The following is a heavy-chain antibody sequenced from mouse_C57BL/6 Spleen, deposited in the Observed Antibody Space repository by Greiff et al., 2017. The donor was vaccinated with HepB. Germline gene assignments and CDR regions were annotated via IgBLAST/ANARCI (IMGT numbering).Heavy chain of an antibody. CDR1: GFTFSSYG. CDR2: ISSGGSYT. V-gene: IGHV5-6*01. CDR3: ARHTGAYYFDY. Sequence: EVKVVESGGDLVKPGGSLKLSCAASGFTFSSYGMSWVRQTPDKRLEWVATISSGGSYTYYPDSVKGRFTISRDNAKNTLYLQMSSLKSEATAMYYCARHTGAYYFDYWGQGTTLTVSS. J-gene: IGHJ2*01.